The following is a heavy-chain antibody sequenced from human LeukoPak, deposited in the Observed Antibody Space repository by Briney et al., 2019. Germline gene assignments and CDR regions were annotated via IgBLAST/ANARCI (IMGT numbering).Heavy chain of an antibody. CDR3: ARDEGYSKFDY. CDR2: VNTDESEK. CDR1: GFTFSNSW. V-gene: IGHV3-7*01. J-gene: IGHJ4*02. D-gene: IGHD5-12*01. Sequence: PEGSLRLSCAVSGFTFSNSWMNWVRQAPGKGLEWVASVNTDESEKYYAGSVKGRFTISRDNAKNSLYLQMISLRAEDTAVYYCARDEGYSKFDYWGQGTLVTVSS.